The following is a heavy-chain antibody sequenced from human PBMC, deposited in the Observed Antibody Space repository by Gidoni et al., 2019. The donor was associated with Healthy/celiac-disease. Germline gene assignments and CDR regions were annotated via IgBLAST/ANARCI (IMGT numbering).Heavy chain of an antibody. V-gene: IGHV3-9*01. J-gene: IGHJ4*02. Sequence: EVQLVESGGGWVQPGRSLRLCCAASGLTFDDYAMHWVRQAPGKGLEVVSGISWKSGSIGYADYVKGRFTISRDNAKNSLYLQMNSLRAEDTALYYCAKSAGSYSRYFDYWGQGTLVTVSS. D-gene: IGHD3-10*01. CDR1: GLTFDDYA. CDR3: AKSAGSYSRYFDY. CDR2: ISWKSGSI.